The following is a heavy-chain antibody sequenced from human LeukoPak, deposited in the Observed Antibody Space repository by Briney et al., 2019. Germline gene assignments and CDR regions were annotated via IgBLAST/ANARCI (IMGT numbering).Heavy chain of an antibody. Sequence: GGSLRLSCAASGFTFSSYAMSWVRQAPGKGLEWVSAISGSGGSTYYADSVKGRFTISRDNSKNTLCLQMNSLRAEDTAVYYCAKGVAGVVPAASHFDYWGQGTLVTVSS. V-gene: IGHV3-23*01. J-gene: IGHJ4*02. D-gene: IGHD2-2*01. CDR1: GFTFSSYA. CDR3: AKGVAGVVPAASHFDY. CDR2: ISGSGGST.